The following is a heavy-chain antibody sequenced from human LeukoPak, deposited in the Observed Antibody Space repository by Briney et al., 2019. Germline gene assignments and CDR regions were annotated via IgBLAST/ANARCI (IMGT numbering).Heavy chain of an antibody. CDR1: GYRFTGHY. J-gene: IGHJ5*02. D-gene: IGHD3-22*01. V-gene: IGHV1-69*13. CDR3: ARVLAGSGYYGWFDP. CDR2: IIPIFGTA. Sequence: ASVKVSCKSFGYRFTGHYMHWVRQAPGQGLEWMGGIIPIFGTANYAQKFQGRVTITADESTSTAYMELSSLRSEDTAVYYCARVLAGSGYYGWFDPWGQGTLVTVSS.